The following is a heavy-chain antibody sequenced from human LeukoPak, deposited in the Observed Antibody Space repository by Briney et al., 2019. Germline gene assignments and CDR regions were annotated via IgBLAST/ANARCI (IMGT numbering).Heavy chain of an antibody. V-gene: IGHV4-59*12. CDR3: AREIAVAGTRWFDS. CDR2: IYYSGST. Sequence: PSETLSLTCTVSGGSISSYYWSWIRQPPGKGLEWIGYIYYSGSTNYNPSLKSRVTISVDTSKNQFSLKLSSVTAADTAVYYCAREIAVAGTRWFDSWGQGTLVTVSS. J-gene: IGHJ5*01. CDR1: GGSISSYY. D-gene: IGHD6-19*01.